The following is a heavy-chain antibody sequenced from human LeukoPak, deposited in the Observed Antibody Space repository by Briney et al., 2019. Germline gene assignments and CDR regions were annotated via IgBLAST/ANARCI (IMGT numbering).Heavy chain of an antibody. D-gene: IGHD3-3*01. CDR2: INPNSGGT. V-gene: IGHV1-2*06. Sequence: ASVKVSCKASGGTFSSYAISWVRQAPGQGLEWMGRINPNSGGTNYAQKFQGRVTMTRDTSISTAYMELSRLRSDDTAVYYCASTIFGVVIAYWGQGTLVTVSS. J-gene: IGHJ4*02. CDR1: GGTFSSYA. CDR3: ASTIFGVVIAY.